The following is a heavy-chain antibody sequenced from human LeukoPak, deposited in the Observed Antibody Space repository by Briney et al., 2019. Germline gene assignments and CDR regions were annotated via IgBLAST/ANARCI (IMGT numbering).Heavy chain of an antibody. J-gene: IGHJ4*02. D-gene: IGHD6-6*01. CDR1: GGSISTHY. CDR3: AREGSMTARPFVSIDY. V-gene: IGHV4-4*07. CDR2: IHTSGNT. Sequence: PSETLSLTCTVSGGSISTHYWSWIRQPAGKGLEWIGRIHTSGNTDYNPSLKSRVTMSVDTSKNQFSLKLSSVTAADTAVYYCAREGSMTARPFVSIDYWGQGTLVTISS.